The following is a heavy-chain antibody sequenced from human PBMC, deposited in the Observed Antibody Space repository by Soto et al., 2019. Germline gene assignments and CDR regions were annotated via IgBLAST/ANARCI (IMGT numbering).Heavy chain of an antibody. CDR2: ISGSGGST. D-gene: IGHD3-9*01. J-gene: IGHJ5*02. Sequence: PGGSLRLSCAASGFTFSSYAMSWVRQAPGKGLEWVSAISGSGGSTYYADSVKGRFTISRDNSKNTLYLQMNSLRAEDTAVYYCAKDRGSVRYYDILTDEINWFDPWGQGTLVTVSS. V-gene: IGHV3-23*01. CDR3: AKDRGSVRYYDILTDEINWFDP. CDR1: GFTFSSYA.